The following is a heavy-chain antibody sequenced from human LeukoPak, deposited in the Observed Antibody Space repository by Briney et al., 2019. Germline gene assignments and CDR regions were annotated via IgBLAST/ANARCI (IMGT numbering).Heavy chain of an antibody. Sequence: SETLSLTCTVSGYSISSGYYWGWIRQPPGKGLEWIGSIYHSGSTYYNPSLKSRVTISVDTSKNQFSLKLSSVTAADTAVYYCARDLYLYFDLWGRGTLVTVSS. CDR1: GYSISSGYY. V-gene: IGHV4-38-2*02. CDR2: IYHSGST. J-gene: IGHJ2*01. CDR3: ARDLYLYFDL.